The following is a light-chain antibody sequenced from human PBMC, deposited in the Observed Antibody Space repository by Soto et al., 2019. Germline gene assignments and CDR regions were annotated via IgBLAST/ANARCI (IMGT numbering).Light chain of an antibody. Sequence: QSALTQPASVSGSPGQSITISCTATSADIGAYNYVSWYQQHPGKAPKLMFYEVNKRPSGVSNRFSASKSGTTASLTISGLQPEDEADYYCSSFTRTNTWVFGGGTKLTVL. CDR1: SADIGAYNY. V-gene: IGLV2-14*01. CDR2: EVN. J-gene: IGLJ3*02. CDR3: SSFTRTNTWV.